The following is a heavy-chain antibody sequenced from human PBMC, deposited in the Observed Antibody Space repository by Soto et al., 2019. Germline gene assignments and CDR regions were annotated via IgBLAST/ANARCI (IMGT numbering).Heavy chain of an antibody. D-gene: IGHD2-15*01. J-gene: IGHJ6*02. CDR2: ISSSSSYI. CDR1: GFTFSSYS. V-gene: IGHV3-21*01. CDR3: ARDLRGQDLSYYYYYGMDV. Sequence: GGSLRLSCAASGFTFSSYSMNWVRQAPGKGLEWVSSISSSSSYIYYADSVKGRFTTSRDNAKNSLYLQMNSLRAEDTAVYYCARDLRGQDLSYYYYYGMDVWGQGTTVTVSS.